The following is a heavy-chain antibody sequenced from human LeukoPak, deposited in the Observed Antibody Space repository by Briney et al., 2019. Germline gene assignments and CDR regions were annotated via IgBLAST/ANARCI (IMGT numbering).Heavy chain of an antibody. D-gene: IGHD3-22*01. V-gene: IGHV3-23*01. J-gene: IGHJ4*02. CDR1: GFTVSSNY. Sequence: GGSLRLSCAASGFTVSSNYMSWVRQAPGKGLEWVSGISGSGDNTNYADSVKGRFTISRDNSKNTLYVQVNSLGTEDTAAYYCAKGSYYDSSGSFYFDYWGQGTLVTVSS. CDR3: AKGSYYDSSGSFYFDY. CDR2: ISGSGDNT.